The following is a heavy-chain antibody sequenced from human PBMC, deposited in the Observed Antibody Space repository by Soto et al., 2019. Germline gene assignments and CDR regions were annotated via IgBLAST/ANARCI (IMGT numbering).Heavy chain of an antibody. CDR2: INDRTSYT. Sequence: GGSLRLSCVVSGIPVSDYYMIWVRQAPGKGLEWVSHINDRTSYTDYADSVKGRFTISTDSVRNALYLQMNNLRVEDTAVYYCARDSHRRSGRNPVYWGRGTLVTVSS. V-gene: IGHV3-11*05. CDR3: ARDSHRRSGRNPVY. J-gene: IGHJ4*02. CDR1: GIPVSDYY. D-gene: IGHD2-15*01.